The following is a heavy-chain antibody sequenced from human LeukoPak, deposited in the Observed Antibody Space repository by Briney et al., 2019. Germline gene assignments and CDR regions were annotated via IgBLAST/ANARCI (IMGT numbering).Heavy chain of an antibody. CDR1: GYTFTSYY. D-gene: IGHD3-22*01. CDR3: ARGVLDYYDSSGRGPYYFDY. Sequence: KPGASVKVSCKASGYTFTSYYMHWVRQAPGEGVEWMGIINPSGGSTSYAQKFQGRVTITADKSTSTAYMELSSLRSEDTAVYYCARGVLDYYDSSGRGPYYFDYWGQGTLVTVSS. CDR2: INPSGGST. V-gene: IGHV1-46*01. J-gene: IGHJ4*02.